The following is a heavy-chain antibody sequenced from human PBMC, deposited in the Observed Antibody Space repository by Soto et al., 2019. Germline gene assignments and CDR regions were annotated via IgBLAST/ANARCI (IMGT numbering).Heavy chain of an antibody. CDR3: ARDSRDYGGKRVVYSFYY. CDR1: GGTFSSYA. V-gene: IGHV1-69*01. Sequence: QVQLVQSGAEVKKPGSSVKVSCKASGGTFSSYAISWVRQALGQGLEWMGGSIPIFDTANYAQKFQGRVTITADESTRTAYMELSSLRSEDTAVYYCARDSRDYGGKRVVYSFYYWGQGHLVTVSS. CDR2: SIPIFDTA. J-gene: IGHJ4*02. D-gene: IGHD4-17*01.